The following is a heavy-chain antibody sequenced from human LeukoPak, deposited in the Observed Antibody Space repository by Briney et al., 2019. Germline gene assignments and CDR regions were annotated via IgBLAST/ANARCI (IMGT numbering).Heavy chain of an antibody. V-gene: IGHV3-66*01. Sequence: PGGSLRLSCAASGFTVSSNYMSRVRQAPGKGLEWVSVIYSSGSTYYADSVKGRFTISRDNSKNTLYLQMNSLRAEDTAVYYCARDRYYYDSSGYSPFDYWGRGTLVTVSS. CDR2: IYSSGST. CDR3: ARDRYYYDSSGYSPFDY. D-gene: IGHD3-22*01. CDR1: GFTVSSNY. J-gene: IGHJ4*02.